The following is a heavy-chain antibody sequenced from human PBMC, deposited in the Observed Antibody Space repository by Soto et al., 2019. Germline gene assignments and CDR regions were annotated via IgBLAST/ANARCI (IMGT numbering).Heavy chain of an antibody. CDR2: IYSGGST. Sequence: GGSLRLSCAASGFTVSSNHMSWVRQAPGKGLEWVSVIYSGGSTYYADSVKGRFTISRDNLKNTLYLQMNSLRAEDTAVYYCARDYGPDYYGSGSYWDYWGQGTLVTVSS. V-gene: IGHV3-66*01. CDR3: ARDYGPDYYGSGSYWDY. D-gene: IGHD3-10*01. CDR1: GFTVSSNH. J-gene: IGHJ4*02.